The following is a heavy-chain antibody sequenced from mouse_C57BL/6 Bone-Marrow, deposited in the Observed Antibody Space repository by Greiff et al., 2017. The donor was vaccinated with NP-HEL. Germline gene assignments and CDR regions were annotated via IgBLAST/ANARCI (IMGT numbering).Heavy chain of an antibody. Sequence: QVQLKESGAELVKPGASVKMSCKASGYTFTSYWITWVKQRPGQGLEWIGDIYPGSGSTNYNEKFKSKATLTVDTSSSTAYMQLSSLTSEDSAVYYCASSLYWYFDVWGTETTVTVSS. V-gene: IGHV1-55*01. CDR3: ASSLYWYFDV. J-gene: IGHJ1*03. D-gene: IGHD1-1*01. CDR1: GYTFTSYW. CDR2: IYPGSGST.